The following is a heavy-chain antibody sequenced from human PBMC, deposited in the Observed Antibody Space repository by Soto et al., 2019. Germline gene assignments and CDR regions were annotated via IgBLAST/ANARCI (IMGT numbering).Heavy chain of an antibody. J-gene: IGHJ4*02. CDR3: AKDPGGLQLWDFFDS. V-gene: IGHV3-30*18. D-gene: IGHD5-18*01. CDR2: MSYDGSHR. CDR1: GFTFSSNG. Sequence: QVQLAESGGGVVQPGRSLRLSCAASGFTFSSNGMHWVRQAPGKGLEWVAVMSYDGSHRYYADSVKGRFTISRDNSKNTLYLQMNSLRAEDTALYYCAKDPGGLQLWDFFDSWGQGTLVTVSS.